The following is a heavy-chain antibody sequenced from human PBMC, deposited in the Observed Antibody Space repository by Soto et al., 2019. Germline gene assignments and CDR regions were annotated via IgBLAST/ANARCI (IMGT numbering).Heavy chain of an antibody. Sequence: QITLKESGPTVVKPKEPLTLTCTFSGFSLTTSGVGVGWVRQSPGKAPEWLALLYWDDDKRYSTSLKSRLTITKDTSKNQVGLTMANVDPADTATYYCAHRVLRTVFGLVTTTAIYFDFWGQGTPVVVSS. J-gene: IGHJ4*02. CDR2: LYWDDDK. CDR1: GFSLTTSGVG. V-gene: IGHV2-5*02. CDR3: AHRVLRTVFGLVTTTAIYFDF. D-gene: IGHD3-3*01.